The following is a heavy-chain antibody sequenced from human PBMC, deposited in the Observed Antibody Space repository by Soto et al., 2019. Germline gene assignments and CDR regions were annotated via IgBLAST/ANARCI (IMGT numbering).Heavy chain of an antibody. V-gene: IGHV4-31*01. D-gene: IGHD2-15*01. CDR1: GGSISSGGYY. J-gene: IGHJ6*02. CDR2: IYYSGST. CDR3: ARVIGYCSGGSCYSPYYYYGMDV. Sequence: QVQLQESGPGLVKPSQTLSLTCTVSGGSISSGGYYWSWIRQHPGKGLEWIGYIYYSGSTYYNPSPKSPVTISVDTSKNQFSLKLSSVTAADTAVYYCARVIGYCSGGSCYSPYYYYGMDVWGQGTTVTVSS.